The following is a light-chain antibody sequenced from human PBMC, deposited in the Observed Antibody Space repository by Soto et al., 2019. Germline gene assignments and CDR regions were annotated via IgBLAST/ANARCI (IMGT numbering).Light chain of an antibody. J-gene: IGLJ2*01. CDR3: QTWGTGPLV. CDR1: SGHSSYA. CDR2: LNSDGSH. V-gene: IGLV4-69*01. Sequence: QSVLTQSPSASASLGASVKLTCTLSSGHSSYAIAGHQQQPEKGPRYLMKLNSDGSHSKGDGIPDRFSGSSSGDERYLTISSLQAEDEADYYCQTWGTGPLVVGGGTQVTVL.